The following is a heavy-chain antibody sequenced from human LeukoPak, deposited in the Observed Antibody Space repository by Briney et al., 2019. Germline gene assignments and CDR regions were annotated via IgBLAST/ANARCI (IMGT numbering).Heavy chain of an antibody. D-gene: IGHD6-13*01. CDR3: ASSEGIAAAGTHYYYSYMDV. J-gene: IGHJ6*03. CDR1: GGTFSSYA. V-gene: IGHV1-69*05. Sequence: ASVKVSCKAPGGTFSSYAISWVRQTPGQGLEWMGGIIPIFGTANYAQKFQGRVTITTDESTSTAYMELSSLRSEDTAVYYCASSEGIAAAGTHYYYSYMDVWGKGTTVTVPS. CDR2: IIPIFGTA.